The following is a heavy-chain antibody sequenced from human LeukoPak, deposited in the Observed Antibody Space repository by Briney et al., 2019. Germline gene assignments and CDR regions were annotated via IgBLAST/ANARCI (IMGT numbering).Heavy chain of an antibody. CDR3: GRQEWPWTFLDY. CDR2: ISPDGGST. CDR1: GFTFSNYW. J-gene: IGHJ4*02. Sequence: PGGSLKLSCAASGFTFSNYWMHWVRQAPGKGLVWLSRISPDGGSTSYADSVRGRFTMSRDNAKNTLYLQMNGLRAEDTALYYCGRQEWPWTFLDYWGQGSLVTVSS. V-gene: IGHV3-74*01. D-gene: IGHD3-3*01.